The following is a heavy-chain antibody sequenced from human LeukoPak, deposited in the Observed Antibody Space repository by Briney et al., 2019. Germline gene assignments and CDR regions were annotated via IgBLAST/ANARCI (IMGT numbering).Heavy chain of an antibody. CDR1: GFTFSSYA. CDR3: AKGLTWIPNVFDP. D-gene: IGHD5-18*01. V-gene: IGHV3-23*01. Sequence: PGGSLRLSCAASGFTFSSYAISWVRQAPGKGLEWVSAISGSGGSTYYADSVGGRFTISRDNSKNTLYLQMNSLRAEDTAVYYCAKGLTWIPNVFDPWGQGTLVTVSS. CDR2: ISGSGGST. J-gene: IGHJ5*02.